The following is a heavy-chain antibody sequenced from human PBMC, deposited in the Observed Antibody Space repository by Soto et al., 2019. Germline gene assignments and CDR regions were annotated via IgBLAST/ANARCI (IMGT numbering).Heavy chain of an antibody. D-gene: IGHD6-13*01. V-gene: IGHV3-72*01. J-gene: IGHJ6*02. Sequence: GSLRLSCAASGFTFSDYYMDWVRQAPGKGLEWVGRTRNKVNSYTTEYAASVKGRFTISRDDSRNLLYLQMSSLKTDDTAVYYCTRGEPYSRTWNPYYHYGLDVWGQGTAVTVSS. CDR3: TRGEPYSRTWNPYYHYGLDV. CDR1: GFTFSDYY. CDR2: TRNKVNSYTT.